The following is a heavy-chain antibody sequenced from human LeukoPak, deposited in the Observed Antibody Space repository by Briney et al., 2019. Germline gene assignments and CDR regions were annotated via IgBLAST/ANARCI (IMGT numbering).Heavy chain of an antibody. CDR3: ARGDRYSSSWPFDY. CDR1: GGSFSGYY. Sequence: SETLSLTCAVYGGSFSGYYWSWIRQPPGKGLEWIGEINHSGSTNYNPSLKSRVTVSVDTSKNQFSLKLSSVTAADTAVYYCARGDRYSSSWPFDYWGQGTLVTVSS. D-gene: IGHD6-13*01. V-gene: IGHV4-34*01. CDR2: INHSGST. J-gene: IGHJ4*02.